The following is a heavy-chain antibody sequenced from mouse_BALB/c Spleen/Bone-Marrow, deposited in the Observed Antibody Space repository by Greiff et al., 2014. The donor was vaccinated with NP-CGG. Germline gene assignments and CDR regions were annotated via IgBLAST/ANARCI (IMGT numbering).Heavy chain of an antibody. CDR3: TRSGYVMDY. V-gene: IGHV1S22*01. J-gene: IGHJ4*01. CDR2: IYPGTGSI. CDR1: GYTFTSYW. D-gene: IGHD3-1*01. Sequence: GSELVRPGASVKLSCKASGYTFTSYWMHWVKQRPGQGLEWLGNIYPGTGSINYDEKFKSKATLTVDTSSSTAYMQLSSLTSEDSAVYYCTRSGYVMDYWGQGTSVTVPS.